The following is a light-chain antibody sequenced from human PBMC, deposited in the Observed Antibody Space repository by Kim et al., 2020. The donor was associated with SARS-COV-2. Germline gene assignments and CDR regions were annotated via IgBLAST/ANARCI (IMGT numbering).Light chain of an antibody. CDR2: AAS. CDR3: QQNYSTPIT. Sequence: DIQMTQSTSSLSASVGDRVTITCRASQSISSYLNWYQQKPGKAPKLLIYAASSLQSGVPSRFSGSGSGTDFTLTISSLQPEDFATYYCQQNYSTPITFGQGTRLEIK. J-gene: IGKJ5*01. V-gene: IGKV1-39*01. CDR1: QSISSY.